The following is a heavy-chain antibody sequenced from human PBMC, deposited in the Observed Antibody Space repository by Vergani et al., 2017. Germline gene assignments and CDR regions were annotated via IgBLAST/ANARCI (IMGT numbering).Heavy chain of an antibody. D-gene: IGHD5-12*01. J-gene: IGHJ4*02. CDR2: IYHSGST. V-gene: IGHV4-38-2*01. CDR1: GYSIRNGYY. Sequence: QVQLQESGPGLVEPSETLSLTCAVSGYSIRNGYYWGWIRQPPGKGLEWIGSIYHSGSTHYNPSLKSRVTISVDTSKNAFSLKVTSVTAADTAVYYCTRQPQEGASGPPSVPTWGQGISVIVSS. CDR3: TRQPQEGASGPPSVPT.